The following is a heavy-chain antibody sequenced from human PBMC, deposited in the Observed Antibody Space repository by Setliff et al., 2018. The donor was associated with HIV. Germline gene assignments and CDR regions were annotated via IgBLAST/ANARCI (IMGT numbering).Heavy chain of an antibody. CDR3: ARQGARYYYDSSDYYTGNGFDM. V-gene: IGHV4-38-2*01. CDR1: GYSISTAYY. Sequence: LSLTCAVSGYSISTAYYWAWIRQSPGKGLEWIGGFHHSGSAHYNPSLKSRVTISGQTSKNQFSLTLTSVTAADTAIYYCARQGARYYYDSSDYYTGNGFDMWGQGTMVTVSS. CDR2: FHHSGSA. D-gene: IGHD3-22*01. J-gene: IGHJ3*02.